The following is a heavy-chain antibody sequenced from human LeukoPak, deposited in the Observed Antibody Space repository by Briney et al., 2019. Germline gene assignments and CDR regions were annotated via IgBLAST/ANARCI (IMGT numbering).Heavy chain of an antibody. CDR1: GGFFSSNGYY. D-gene: IGHD1-1*01. CDR3: ARENVRQFDY. CDR2: ILYSGTT. J-gene: IGHJ4*02. Sequence: PSETLSLTCTVSGGFFSSNGYYWGWIRLPPGKGLEWIGSILYSGTTYNNPSLKSRVTISVDTSKNQFSLKLSSVTAADTAVYYCARENVRQFDYWGQGTLVTVSS. V-gene: IGHV4-39*07.